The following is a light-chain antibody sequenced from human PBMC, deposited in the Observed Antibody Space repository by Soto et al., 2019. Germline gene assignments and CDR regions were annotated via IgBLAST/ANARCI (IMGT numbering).Light chain of an antibody. J-gene: IGKJ3*01. V-gene: IGKV1-39*01. CDR3: QQSYGTPFT. CDR2: AAS. CDR1: QSISSY. Sequence: DLQMTQSPSSLSASVGDRVTITCRASQSISSYLNWYQQKPGKAPKLLIYAASNLQSGVPSRFSGSGSGTDFTLTISSLQPEDFATYYCQQSYGTPFTFGPGTKVDIK.